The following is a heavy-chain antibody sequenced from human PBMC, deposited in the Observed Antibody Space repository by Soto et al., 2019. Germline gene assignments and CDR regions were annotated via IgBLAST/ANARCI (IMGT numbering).Heavy chain of an antibody. CDR2: ISGSGGST. D-gene: IGHD3-10*01. Sequence: GGSLRLSCAASGFTFSSYAMSWVRQAPGKGLEWVSAISGSGGSTYYADSVKGRFTISRDNSKNTLYLQMNSLRAEATAVYYSAIESRVCGVIIQHSNYWGRGTMVTVSA. J-gene: IGHJ4*02. CDR3: AIESRVCGVIIQHSNY. V-gene: IGHV3-23*01. CDR1: GFTFSSYA.